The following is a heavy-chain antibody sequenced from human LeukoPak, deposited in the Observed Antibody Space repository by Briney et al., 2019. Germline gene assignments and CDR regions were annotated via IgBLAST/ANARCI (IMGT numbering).Heavy chain of an antibody. CDR3: ARVSGYNTDY. CDR1: GGSISSSSYY. D-gene: IGHD5-12*01. V-gene: IGHV4-39*07. CDR2: IYYSGST. Sequence: SETLSLTCTVSGGSISSSSYYWGWIRQPPGKGLEWIGSIYYSGSTYYNPSLKSRVTISVDTSKNQFSLKPSSVTAADTAVYYCARVSGYNTDYWGQGTLVTVSS. J-gene: IGHJ4*02.